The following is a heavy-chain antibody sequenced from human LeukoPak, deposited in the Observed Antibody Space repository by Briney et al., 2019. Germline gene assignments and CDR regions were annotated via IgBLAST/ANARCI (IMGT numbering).Heavy chain of an antibody. J-gene: IGHJ4*02. Sequence: SETLSLTCTVSGGSISSYYWSWIRQPPGKGLEWIGYIYYSGSTNYNPSLKSRVTISVDTSKNQFSLKLSSVTAADTAVYYCAGEQSLYSSSWYYFDYWGQGTLVTVSS. CDR2: IYYSGST. D-gene: IGHD6-13*01. CDR3: AGEQSLYSSSWYYFDY. V-gene: IGHV4-59*12. CDR1: GGSISSYY.